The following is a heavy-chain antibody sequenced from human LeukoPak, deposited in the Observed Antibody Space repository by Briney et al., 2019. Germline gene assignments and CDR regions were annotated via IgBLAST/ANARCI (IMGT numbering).Heavy chain of an antibody. CDR1: GFTFSSYA. CDR2: ISGPGNFT. J-gene: IGHJ3*02. Sequence: GGSLRLSCVASGFTFSSYAMTWVRQAPGKGLEWVSAISGPGNFTYYANSVRGRFTISRDNAKNSLYLQMNSLRAEDTAVYYCARDSRGYSYGKDAFDIWGQGTMVTVSS. D-gene: IGHD5-18*01. CDR3: ARDSRGYSYGKDAFDI. V-gene: IGHV3-23*01.